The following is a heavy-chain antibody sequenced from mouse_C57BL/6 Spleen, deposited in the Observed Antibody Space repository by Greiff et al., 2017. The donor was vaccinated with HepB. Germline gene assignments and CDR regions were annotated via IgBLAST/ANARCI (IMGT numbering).Heavy chain of an antibody. V-gene: IGHV5-4*01. D-gene: IGHD2-9*01. J-gene: IGHJ3*01. CDR2: ISDGGSYT. Sequence: EVQVVESGGGLVKPGGSLKLSCAASGFTFSSYAMSWVRQTPEKRLEWVATISDGGSYTYYPDNVKGRFTISRDNAKNNLYLKMSHLKSEDTAMYYCARGPTMVTTGPFAYWGQGTLVTVSA. CDR3: ARGPTMVTTGPFAY. CDR1: GFTFSSYA.